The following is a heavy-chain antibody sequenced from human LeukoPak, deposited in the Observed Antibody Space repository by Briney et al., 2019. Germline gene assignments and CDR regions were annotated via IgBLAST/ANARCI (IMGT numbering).Heavy chain of an antibody. D-gene: IGHD5-18*01. V-gene: IGHV3-23*01. Sequence: GGSLRLSCAASGFIFSNYGMNWVRQAPGKGLEWVAAISASGSATSYADSVRGRFTISRDNSKSTTYLQMNSLRAEDTAVYYCAKANTPWIQLWLSLGDYHYGMDVWGQGTTVTVSS. CDR2: ISASGSAT. J-gene: IGHJ6*02. CDR3: AKANTPWIQLWLSLGDYHYGMDV. CDR1: GFIFSNYG.